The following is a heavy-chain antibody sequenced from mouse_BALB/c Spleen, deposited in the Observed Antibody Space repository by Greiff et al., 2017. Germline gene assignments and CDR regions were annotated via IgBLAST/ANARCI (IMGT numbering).Heavy chain of an antibody. J-gene: IGHJ4*01. CDR3: ATGIWDY. CDR2: INSNGGST. V-gene: IGHV5-6-3*01. Sequence: EVQGVESGGGLVQPGGSLKLSCAASGFTFSSYGMSWVRQTPDKRLELVATINSNGGSTYYPDSVKGRFTISRDNAKNTLYLQMSSLKSEDTAMYYCATGIWDYWGQGTSVTVSS. CDR1: GFTFSSYG. D-gene: IGHD4-1*01.